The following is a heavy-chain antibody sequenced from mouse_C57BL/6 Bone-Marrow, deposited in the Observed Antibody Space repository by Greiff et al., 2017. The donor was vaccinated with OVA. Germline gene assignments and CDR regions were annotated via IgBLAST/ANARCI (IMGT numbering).Heavy chain of an antibody. CDR1: GFTFRSYG. D-gene: IGHD2-5*01. CDR2: ISSGGSYT. J-gene: IGHJ2*01. V-gene: IGHV5-6*02. CDR3: ARRYYSNYVGY. Sequence: EVKLVESGGDLVKPGGSLKLSCAASGFTFRSYGMSWVRQTPDKRLEWVATISSGGSYTYYPDSVKGRFTISRDNAKNTLYLQMSSLKSEDTAMYYCARRYYSNYVGYWGQGTTLTVSS.